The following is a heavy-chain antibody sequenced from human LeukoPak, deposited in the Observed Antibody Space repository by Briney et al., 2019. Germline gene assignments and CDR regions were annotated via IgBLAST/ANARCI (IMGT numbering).Heavy chain of an antibody. J-gene: IGHJ4*02. V-gene: IGHV4-34*01. D-gene: IGHD1-26*01. CDR2: INHSGST. Sequence: SETLSLTCAVYGGSFNGYYWSWIRQPPGKGLEWIGEINHSGSTNYNPSLKSRVTISVDTSKNQFSLKLSSVTAADTAVYYCARVAGSYSFDYWGQGTLVTVSS. CDR1: GGSFNGYY. CDR3: ARVAGSYSFDY.